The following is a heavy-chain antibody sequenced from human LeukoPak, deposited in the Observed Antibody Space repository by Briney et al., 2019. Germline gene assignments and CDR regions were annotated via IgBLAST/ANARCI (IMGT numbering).Heavy chain of an antibody. CDR1: GGSFSGYY. CDR3: ARAPAYYYYYMDV. CDR2: INHRGST. V-gene: IGHV4-34*01. Sequence: SETLSLTCAVYGGSFSGYYWSWIRQPPGKGLEWIGEINHRGSTNYNPSLKSRVTISVDTSKNQFSLKLSSVTAADTAVYYCARAPAYYYYYMDVWGKGTTVTVSS. J-gene: IGHJ6*03.